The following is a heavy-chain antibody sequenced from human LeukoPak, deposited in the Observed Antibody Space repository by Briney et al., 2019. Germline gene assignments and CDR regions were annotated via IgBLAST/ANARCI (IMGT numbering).Heavy chain of an antibody. CDR2: ISAYNGNT. D-gene: IGHD2-2*01. CDR3: ASSVQYQLLRGYYYGMDV. Sequence: GASVKVSCKASGYTFTSYGISWVRQAPGQGLEWMGWISAYNGNTNYAQKLQGRVAMTTDTSTSTAYMELRSLRSDDTAVYYCASSVQYQLLRGYYYGMDVWGQGTTVTVSS. CDR1: GYTFTSYG. V-gene: IGHV1-18*01. J-gene: IGHJ6*02.